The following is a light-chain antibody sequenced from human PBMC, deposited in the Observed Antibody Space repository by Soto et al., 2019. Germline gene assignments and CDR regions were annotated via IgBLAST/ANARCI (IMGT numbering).Light chain of an antibody. V-gene: IGLV2-14*01. CDR1: RSDVGGYNS. Sequence: QSVLTQPASVSGSPGQSITISCTGTRSDVGGYNSVSWYQQHPGKAPKLMIYEVSNRPSGVSNRFSGSKSGNTASLTISGLQAEDEADYYCSSYTSSSLYVFGTGTQLTVL. CDR2: EVS. J-gene: IGLJ1*01. CDR3: SSYTSSSLYV.